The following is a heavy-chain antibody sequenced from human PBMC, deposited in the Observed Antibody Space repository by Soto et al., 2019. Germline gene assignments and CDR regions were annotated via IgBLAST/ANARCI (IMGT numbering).Heavy chain of an antibody. Sequence: SETLSLTCTVSSASFSKYYWSFIRQPPGKGLEWIGYIYFNGNTNYNPSLKRRVTISIDTSKKQISLNLTSVTDADTAVYYCASVTFGGVVLAHWGQGTLVTVSS. D-gene: IGHD3-16*01. CDR2: IYFNGNT. J-gene: IGHJ4*02. CDR1: SASFSKYY. V-gene: IGHV4-59*01. CDR3: ASVTFGGVVLAH.